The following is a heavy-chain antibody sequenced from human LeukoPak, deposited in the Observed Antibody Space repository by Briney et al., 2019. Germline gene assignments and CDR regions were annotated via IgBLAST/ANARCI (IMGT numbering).Heavy chain of an antibody. Sequence: PGGSLRLSCAASGFTFSSYAMSWVRQAPGKGLEWVSVIYSGGSTYYADSVKGRFTISRDNSKNTLYLQMNSLRAEDTAVYYCAKDYPRSNDYWGQGTLVTVSS. CDR1: GFTFSSYA. V-gene: IGHV3-23*03. CDR3: AKDYPRSNDY. CDR2: IYSGGST. J-gene: IGHJ4*02.